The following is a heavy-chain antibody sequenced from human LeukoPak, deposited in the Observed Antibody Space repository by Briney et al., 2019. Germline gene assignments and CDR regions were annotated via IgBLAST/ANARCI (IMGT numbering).Heavy chain of an antibody. CDR2: ISYDGSNK. D-gene: IGHD3-22*01. J-gene: IGHJ4*02. V-gene: IGHV3-30*18. CDR3: AKGVAAGSRWLYFGDY. Sequence: PGGSLRLSCAASGFTFSSYAMSWVRQAPGKGLEWVAVISYDGSNKYYADSVKGRFTISRDNSKNTLYLQMNSLRAEDTAVYYCAKGVAAGSRWLYFGDYWGQGTLVTVSS. CDR1: GFTFSSYA.